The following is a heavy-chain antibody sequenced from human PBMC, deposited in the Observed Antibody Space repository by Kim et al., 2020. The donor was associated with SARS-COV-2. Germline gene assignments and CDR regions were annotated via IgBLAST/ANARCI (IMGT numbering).Heavy chain of an antibody. CDR3: AGHGSSSY. CDR2: GTST. Sequence: GTSTYYSDSVKGRFTVSRDNSKNMLYLQMTSLRGDDTAVYFCAGHGSSSYGGQGTLVTVSS. D-gene: IGHD2-15*01. J-gene: IGHJ4*02. V-gene: IGHV3-23*05.